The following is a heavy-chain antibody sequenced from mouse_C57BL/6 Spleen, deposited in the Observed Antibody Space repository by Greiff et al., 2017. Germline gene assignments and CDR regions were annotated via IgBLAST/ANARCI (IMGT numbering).Heavy chain of an antibody. D-gene: IGHD1-1*01. CDR1: GYTFTSYW. V-gene: IGHV1-69*01. CDR2: IDPSDSYT. J-gene: IGHJ2*01. Sequence: VQLQQSGAELVMPGASVKLSCKASGYTFTSYWMPWVKQRPGQGLEWIGEIDPSDSYTNYNQKFKGKSTLTVDKSSSTAYMQLSSLTSEDSAVYYCARGDFFSTVDYWGQGTTLTVSS. CDR3: ARGDFFSTVDY.